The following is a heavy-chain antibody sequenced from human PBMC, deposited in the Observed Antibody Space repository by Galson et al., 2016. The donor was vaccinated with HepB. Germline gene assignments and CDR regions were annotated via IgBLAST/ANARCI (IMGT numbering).Heavy chain of an antibody. V-gene: IGHV3-21*01. CDR1: QFTFSIYR. J-gene: IGHJ4*02. Sequence: SLRLSCAASQFTFSIYRMNWVRQAPGKGLEWVSSISSSSSSVHYADSVKGRFTISRDDAKNSLCLQMNSLRAEDTAVYYCARFSVWFGEDFFDSWGQGTLVTVSS. CDR2: ISSSSSSV. D-gene: IGHD3-10*01. CDR3: ARFSVWFGEDFFDS.